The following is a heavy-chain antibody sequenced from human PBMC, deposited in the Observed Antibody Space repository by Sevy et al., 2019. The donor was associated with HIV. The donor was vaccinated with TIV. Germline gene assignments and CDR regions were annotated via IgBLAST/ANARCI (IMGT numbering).Heavy chain of an antibody. CDR1: GFTFNRYS. Sequence: GGSLRLSCAASGFTFNRYSMHWVRQAPGKGLEWVATISFDATTKHYPDSVKGRLTISRDNFQNSLFLQMDSLRTEDTAVYYCALERLSSDVAEYFQNWGQGTLVTVSS. CDR3: ALERLSSDVAEYFQN. CDR2: ISFDATTK. V-gene: IGHV3-30-3*01. J-gene: IGHJ1*01. D-gene: IGHD1-1*01.